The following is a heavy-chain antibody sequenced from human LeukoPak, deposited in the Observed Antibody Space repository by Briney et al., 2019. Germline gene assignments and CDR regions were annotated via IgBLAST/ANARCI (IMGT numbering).Heavy chain of an antibody. CDR2: INHSGST. J-gene: IGHJ4*02. V-gene: IGHV4-34*01. CDR1: GGSISSYY. CDR3: ARFYYGSGSSNNDY. Sequence: TSETLSLTCTVSGGSISSYYWSWIRQPPGKGLEWIGEINHSGSTNYNPSLKSRVTISVDTSKNQFSLKLSSVTAADTAVYYCARFYYGSGSSNNDYWGQGTLVTVSS. D-gene: IGHD3-10*01.